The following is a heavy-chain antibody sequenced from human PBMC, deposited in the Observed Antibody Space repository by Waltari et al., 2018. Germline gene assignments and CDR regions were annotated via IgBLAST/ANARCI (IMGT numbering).Heavy chain of an antibody. CDR1: GFTFSTYW. CDR3: ARDLRITIFGVVTSYGMDV. Sequence: EVQLVESGGGLVQPGGSLRLSCAASGFTFSTYWMSWVRQAPGKGLEWVANIKQDGSEKDYVDSVKGRFTISRDNAQNSLYLQMKTLRAEDTAVYYCARDLRITIFGVVTSYGMDVWGQGTTVTVSS. CDR2: IKQDGSEK. D-gene: IGHD3-3*01. J-gene: IGHJ6*02. V-gene: IGHV3-7*01.